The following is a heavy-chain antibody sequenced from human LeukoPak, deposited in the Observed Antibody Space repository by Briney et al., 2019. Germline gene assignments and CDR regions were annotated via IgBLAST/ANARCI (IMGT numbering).Heavy chain of an antibody. CDR2: INHSGST. CDR3: ASGYSYGHFDY. D-gene: IGHD5-18*01. V-gene: IGHV4-34*01. CDR1: GGSFSGYY. Sequence: SETLSLTCAVYGGSFSGYYWSWIRQPPGKGLEWIGEINHSGSTNYNPSLKSRVTISVDTSKNQFSLKLGSVTAADTAVYYCASGYSYGHFDYWGQGTLVTVS. J-gene: IGHJ4*02.